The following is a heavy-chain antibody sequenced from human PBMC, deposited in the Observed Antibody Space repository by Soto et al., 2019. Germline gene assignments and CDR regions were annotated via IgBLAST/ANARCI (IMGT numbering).Heavy chain of an antibody. CDR2: ISGYNGNT. Sequence: QVQLVQSGAEVKKPGASVKVSCKASGYTFSSYGISWVRQAPGQGLEWMGWISGYNGNTNYAQKLQGRVTMTIDTSTSTGYMERRGLRSDDTAVYYCARDRGGDGMDVWGQGTTVTVSS. V-gene: IGHV1-18*01. D-gene: IGHD3-16*01. CDR3: ARDRGGDGMDV. J-gene: IGHJ6*02. CDR1: GYTFSSYG.